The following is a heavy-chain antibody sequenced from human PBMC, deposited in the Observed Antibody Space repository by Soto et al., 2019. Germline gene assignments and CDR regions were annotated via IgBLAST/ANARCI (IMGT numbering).Heavy chain of an antibody. CDR3: ARGSSIAGLYYGMDV. Sequence: SEALSVTCPVSGGFTSSGGYYWTWIRQHPGKGLEWIGYNYYSGITYYNPSLKSRVTISLDTSKNQFSLKLSSVTAADTAVYYCARGSSIAGLYYGMDVWGQGTTVTVS. D-gene: IGHD6-6*01. V-gene: IGHV4-31*03. CDR1: GGFTSSGGYY. CDR2: NYYSGIT. J-gene: IGHJ6*02.